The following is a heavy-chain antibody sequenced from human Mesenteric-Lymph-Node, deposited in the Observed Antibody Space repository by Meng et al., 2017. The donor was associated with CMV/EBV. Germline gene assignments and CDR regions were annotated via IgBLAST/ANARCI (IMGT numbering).Heavy chain of an antibody. V-gene: IGHV3-53*01. CDR3: VRVAVGTRWSSMFDP. CDR2: VNNDGTT. Sequence: GESLKISCAASGFSVSSNYMSWVRQAPGKGLEWVSMVNNDGTTYYVDSVKGRFTISRDNSKNTVYFQMNSLRAEDTAVYYCVRVAVGTRWSSMFDPWGQGTLVTVSS. J-gene: IGHJ5*02. CDR1: GFSVSSNY. D-gene: IGHD2-15*01.